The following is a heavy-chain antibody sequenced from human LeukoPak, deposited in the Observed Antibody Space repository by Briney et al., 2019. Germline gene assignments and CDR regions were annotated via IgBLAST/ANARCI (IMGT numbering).Heavy chain of an antibody. J-gene: IGHJ4*02. D-gene: IGHD3-22*01. CDR1: GFTFSSFA. CDR2: VSYGGSNK. Sequence: GGSLRLSCAPSGFTFSSFAMHWVRQAPGRGLEWVAFVSYGGSNKYYADSVRGRFAISRDNSKNTVFLQMNSLRAEDTAVYYCAKTYYFDSSGYWSAYYFDKWGQGTHVTVSS. CDR3: AKTYYFDSSGYWSAYYFDK. V-gene: IGHV3-30*09.